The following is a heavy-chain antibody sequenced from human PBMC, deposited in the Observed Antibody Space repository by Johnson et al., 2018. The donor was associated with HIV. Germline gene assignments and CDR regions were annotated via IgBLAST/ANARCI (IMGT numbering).Heavy chain of an antibody. D-gene: IGHD3-10*01. V-gene: IGHV3-30*02. Sequence: QVQLVESGGGLVQPGGSLRLSCAASGFTFSSSGMHWVRQAPGKGLEWVAFIRYDGRNKYYADSGKGRFTISRDDATNSLYLQMHRLRTEDTALYYCAKDHNYGSYLLAFDVWGQGTMVTVSS. CDR3: AKDHNYGSYLLAFDV. CDR2: IRYDGRNK. J-gene: IGHJ3*01. CDR1: GFTFSSSG.